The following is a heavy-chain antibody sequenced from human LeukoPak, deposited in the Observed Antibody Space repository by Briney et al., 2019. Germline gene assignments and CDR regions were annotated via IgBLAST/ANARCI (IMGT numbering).Heavy chain of an antibody. CDR3: ARDRDYGDAFDI. D-gene: IGHD4-17*01. V-gene: IGHV4-59*01. J-gene: IGHJ3*02. CDR2: IYYSGST. Sequence: KAPETLSLTCTVSGGSISSYYWSWIRQPPGKGLEWIGYIYYSGSTNYNPSLKSRVTMSVDTSKNQFSLKLSSVTAADTAVYYCARDRDYGDAFDIWGQGTMVTVSS. CDR1: GGSISSYY.